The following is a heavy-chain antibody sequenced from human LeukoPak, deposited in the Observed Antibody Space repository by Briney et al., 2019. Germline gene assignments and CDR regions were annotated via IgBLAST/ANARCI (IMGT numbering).Heavy chain of an antibody. CDR2: IRSDGSVK. CDR3: TTDPGGGNWFDP. CDR1: GFTFSSYS. D-gene: IGHD2-15*01. J-gene: IGHJ5*02. Sequence: GSLRLSCAASGFTFSSYSIQWVRQAPGKGLEWVAFIRSDGSVKYYADSVRGRFTISRDNSKNTLYLQMNSLKTEDTAVYYCTTDPGGGNWFDPWGQGTLVTVSS. V-gene: IGHV3-30*02.